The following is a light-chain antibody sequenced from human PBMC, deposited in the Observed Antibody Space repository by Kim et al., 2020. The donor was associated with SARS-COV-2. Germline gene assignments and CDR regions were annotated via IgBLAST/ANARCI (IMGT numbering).Light chain of an antibody. J-gene: IGLJ3*02. CDR2: LNSDGSH. CDR1: SGHSSYA. Sequence: QSVLTQSPSASASLGASVKLTCTLSSGHSSYAIAWHQQQPEKGPRYLMKLNSDGSHSKGDGIPDRFSGSSSGAERYLTISSLQSVDEADYYCQTWGTGIRVFGGGTQLTVL. V-gene: IGLV4-69*01. CDR3: QTWGTGIRV.